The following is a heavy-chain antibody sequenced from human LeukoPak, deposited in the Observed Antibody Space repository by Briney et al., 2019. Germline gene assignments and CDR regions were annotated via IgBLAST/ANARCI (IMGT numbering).Heavy chain of an antibody. CDR3: ARGHPEGGWLHWERAFDI. J-gene: IGHJ3*02. V-gene: IGHV1-2*02. CDR1: GYTFTGYY. Sequence: GASVTVSCKASGYTFTGYYMHWVRQAPGQGLEWMGWINPNSGGTNYAQKFQGRVTMTRDTSISTAYMQLSRLRSDDTAVYYCARGHPEGGWLHWERAFDIWGQGTMVTVSS. D-gene: IGHD5-24*01. CDR2: INPNSGGT.